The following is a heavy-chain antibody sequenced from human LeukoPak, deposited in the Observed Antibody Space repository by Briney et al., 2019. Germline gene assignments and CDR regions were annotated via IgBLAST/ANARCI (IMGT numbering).Heavy chain of an antibody. CDR1: GYTFTSYY. CDR2: ISAYNGNT. V-gene: IGHV1-18*04. D-gene: IGHD6-19*01. J-gene: IGHJ4*02. Sequence: ASVKVSCKASGYTFTSYYMHWVRQAPGQGLEWVGWISAYNGNTNYAQKLQGRVTMTTDTSTSTAYMELRSLRSDDTAVYYCARDSGWYGWDYWGQGTLVTVSS. CDR3: ARDSGWYGWDY.